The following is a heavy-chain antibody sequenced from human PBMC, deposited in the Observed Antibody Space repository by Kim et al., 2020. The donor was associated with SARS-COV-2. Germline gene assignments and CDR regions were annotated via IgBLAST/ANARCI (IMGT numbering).Heavy chain of an antibody. CDR2: VYYTGST. CDR1: GGSIRSGVYY. CDR3: ARGGNAKYFDP. J-gene: IGHJ5*02. V-gene: IGHV4-31*03. D-gene: IGHD1-1*01. Sequence: SETLSLTCSVSGGSIRSGVYYWSWIRQHPGKGLEYIGFVYYTGSTYYNPSLESRVTISVDTSKNQFSLKLTSMTAADTAVYFSARGGNAKYFDPWGPGTL.